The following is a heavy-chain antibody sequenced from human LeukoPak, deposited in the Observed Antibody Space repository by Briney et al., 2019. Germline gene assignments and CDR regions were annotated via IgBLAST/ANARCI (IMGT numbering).Heavy chain of an antibody. CDR2: INHSGST. CDR3: ARAVTRKDIVLMVYAILSYYFDY. Sequence: PSETLSLTCTVSGYSISSGYYWSWIRQPPGKGLEWIGEINHSGSTNYNPSLKSRVTISVDASKNQFSLKLSSVTAADTAVYYCARAVTRKDIVLMVYAILSYYFDYWGQGTLVTVSS. CDR1: GYSISSGYY. D-gene: IGHD2-8*01. J-gene: IGHJ4*02. V-gene: IGHV4-38-2*02.